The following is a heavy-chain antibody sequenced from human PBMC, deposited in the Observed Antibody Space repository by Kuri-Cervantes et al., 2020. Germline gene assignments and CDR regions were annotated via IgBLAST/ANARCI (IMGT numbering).Heavy chain of an antibody. CDR2: ISSSSSYI. D-gene: IGHD6-13*01. J-gene: IGHJ6*02. Sequence: GGSLRLSCAASGFTFSSYSMNWVRQAPGKGLEWVSSISSSSSYIYYADSVKGRFTISRDNAKNSLYLQMNSLRAEDTAVYYCARDVSSWYGMDYYYGMDVWGQGTTVTVSS. CDR1: GFTFSSYS. CDR3: ARDVSSWYGMDYYYGMDV. V-gene: IGHV3-21*01.